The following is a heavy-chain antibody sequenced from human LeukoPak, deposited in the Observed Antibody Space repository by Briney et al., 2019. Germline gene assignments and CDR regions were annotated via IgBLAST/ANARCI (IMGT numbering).Heavy chain of an antibody. CDR2: IYYSGST. D-gene: IGHD4-17*01. Sequence: SETLSLTCTVSGGSISSGDYYWSWIRQPPGKGLEWIGYIYYSGSTYYNPSLKSRVTISVDTSKNQFSLKLSSVTAADTAVYYCARDHRDYGDYVYYYMDVWGRGTTVTVSS. V-gene: IGHV4-30-4*01. J-gene: IGHJ6*03. CDR1: GGSISSGDYY. CDR3: ARDHRDYGDYVYYYMDV.